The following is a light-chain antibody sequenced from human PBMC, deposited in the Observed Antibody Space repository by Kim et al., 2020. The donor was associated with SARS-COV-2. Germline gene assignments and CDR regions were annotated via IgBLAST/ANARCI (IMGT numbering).Light chain of an antibody. CDR1: RSVSHTY. V-gene: IGKV3-20*01. Sequence: EIVLTQSPGTLSLSPGESATLSCRASRSVSHTYLAWYQQKLGQAPRLLIYGASTRASGISDRFSASGSGTDFTLSISKVEAEDFAFYYCQQYGSAPLTFGGGTKVDIK. CDR2: GAS. J-gene: IGKJ4*01. CDR3: QQYGSAPLT.